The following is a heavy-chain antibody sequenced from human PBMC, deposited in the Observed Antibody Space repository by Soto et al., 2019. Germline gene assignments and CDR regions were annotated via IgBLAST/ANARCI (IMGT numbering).Heavy chain of an antibody. CDR3: AKAGNYYDNWFDP. D-gene: IGHD3-10*01. CDR1: GFRISDYG. Sequence: PGGSLRLSCAASGFRISDYGMHWVRQAPGKGLEWVAVIWFDGSEKYHADSVKGRFTISRDNSKNTLYLQMNSLRAEDTAVYYCAKAGNYYDNWFDPWGQGTLVTVSS. CDR2: IWFDGSEK. J-gene: IGHJ5*02. V-gene: IGHV3-30*02.